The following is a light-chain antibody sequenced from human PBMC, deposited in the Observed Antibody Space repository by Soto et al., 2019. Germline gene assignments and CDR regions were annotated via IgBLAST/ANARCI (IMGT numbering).Light chain of an antibody. CDR2: YDS. CDR3: QVWDSSSYHP. Sequence: SYELTQPPSVSVAPGKTARITCGGNNIGSKSVHWYQQKPGQAPVLVIYYDSDRPSGIPERFSGSNSGNTATLTISRVEAGDEADYYCQVWDSSSYHPFGGGTKLTVL. J-gene: IGLJ2*01. V-gene: IGLV3-21*04. CDR1: NIGSKS.